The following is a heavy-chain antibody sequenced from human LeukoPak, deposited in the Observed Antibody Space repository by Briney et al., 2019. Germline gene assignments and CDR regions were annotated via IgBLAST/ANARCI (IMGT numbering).Heavy chain of an antibody. Sequence: SETLSLTCTVSGGSISSYYWSWIRQPPGKGLEWIGEIHYTGATNYEPSLKSRVTISGDPSKNQFSLRVSSVTAADTAVYYCARGVLGPYYFDLWGRGTLVTVSS. CDR1: GGSISSYY. V-gene: IGHV4-59*08. CDR2: IHYTGAT. CDR3: ARGVLGPYYFDL. J-gene: IGHJ2*01. D-gene: IGHD7-27*01.